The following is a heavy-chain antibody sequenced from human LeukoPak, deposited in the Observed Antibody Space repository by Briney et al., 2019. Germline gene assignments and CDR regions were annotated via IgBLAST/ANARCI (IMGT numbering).Heavy chain of an antibody. CDR3: AREYSAFDY. D-gene: IGHD5-12*01. V-gene: IGHV4-59*12. CDR2: IYYSGST. J-gene: IGHJ4*02. Sequence: SETLSLTCTVSGGSNSSYYWSWIRQPPGKGLEWIGYIYYSGSTNYNPSLKSRVTISVDTSKNQFSLKLSSVTAADTAVYYCAREYSAFDYWGQGTLVTVSS. CDR1: GGSNSSYY.